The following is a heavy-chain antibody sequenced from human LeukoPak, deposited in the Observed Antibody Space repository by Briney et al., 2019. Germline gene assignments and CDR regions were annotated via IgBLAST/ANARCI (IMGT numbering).Heavy chain of an antibody. CDR3: ARGGDSANWFDP. CDR2: ISAYNGNT. Sequence: ASVKVSCKASGYTFTSYGISWVRQASGQGLEWMGWISAYNGNTNYAQKLQGRVTMTTDTSTSTAYMELSSLRSEDTAVYYCARGGDSANWFDPWGQGTLVTVSS. CDR1: GYTFTSYG. V-gene: IGHV1-18*01. D-gene: IGHD1-26*01. J-gene: IGHJ5*02.